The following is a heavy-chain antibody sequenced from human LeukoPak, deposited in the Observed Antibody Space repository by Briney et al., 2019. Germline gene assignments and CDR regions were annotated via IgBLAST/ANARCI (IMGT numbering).Heavy chain of an antibody. CDR1: GGSISSYY. J-gene: IGHJ6*02. Sequence: SETLSLTCTVSGGSISSYYWSWIRQPPGEGREWIGYIYYSGSTNYNLFIKSRVTISVYTSKNQFSLKLSSVNAADTAVYYCARVSAAMRYYYYYYGMDVWGQGTTVTVSS. CDR2: IYYSGST. D-gene: IGHD2-2*01. V-gene: IGHV4-59*01. CDR3: ARVSAAMRYYYYYYGMDV.